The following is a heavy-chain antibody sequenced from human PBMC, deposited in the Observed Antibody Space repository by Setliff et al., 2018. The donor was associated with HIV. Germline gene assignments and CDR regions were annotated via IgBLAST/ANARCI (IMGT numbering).Heavy chain of an antibody. Sequence: SETLSLTCTVSGDSISSYYWSWIRQPPGKGLEWIGYIYSTGSTNYNPSLKSRVTISVDTSKNQFSLKLTSVTAADTAIYYCARDLTSNSNCFEPWGQGTQVTVSS. CDR1: GDSISSYY. V-gene: IGHV4-4*09. D-gene: IGHD4-4*01. CDR3: ARDLTSNSNCFEP. J-gene: IGHJ5*02. CDR2: IYSTGST.